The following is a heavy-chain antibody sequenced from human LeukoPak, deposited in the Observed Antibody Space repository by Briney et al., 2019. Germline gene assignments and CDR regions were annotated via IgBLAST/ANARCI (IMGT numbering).Heavy chain of an antibody. CDR2: IYTSGST. J-gene: IGHJ3*02. D-gene: IGHD2-15*01. CDR3: ARDPYCSGGSCPLAFDI. CDR1: GGSISSYY. Sequence: SETLSLTCTVSGGSISSYYWSWIRQPAGKGLEWIGRIYTSGSTNYNPSLKSRVTISVDTSKNQFSLKLSSVAAADTAVYYCARDPYCSGGSCPLAFDIWGQGTMVTVSS. V-gene: IGHV4-4*07.